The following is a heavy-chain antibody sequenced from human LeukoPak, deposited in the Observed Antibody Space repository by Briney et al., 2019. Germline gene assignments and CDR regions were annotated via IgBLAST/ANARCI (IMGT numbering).Heavy chain of an antibody. J-gene: IGHJ4*02. V-gene: IGHV3-9*01. Sequence: GGSLRLSCAASGFIFNDYAMHWVRQAPGKGLEWVSGISWNSAGIGYADSVKGRFTISRDNARKFLYLQMNSLRPEDTAFYHCAKDQQSSNWSSPIDNWGQGTLVTVSS. CDR1: GFIFNDYA. CDR3: AKDQQSSNWSSPIDN. CDR2: ISWNSAGI. D-gene: IGHD6-13*01.